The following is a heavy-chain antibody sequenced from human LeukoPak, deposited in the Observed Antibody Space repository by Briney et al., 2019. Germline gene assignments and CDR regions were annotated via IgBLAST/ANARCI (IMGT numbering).Heavy chain of an antibody. CDR2: ISHDGSNT. D-gene: IGHD6-13*01. CDR1: GFIFSYYA. CDR3: VKTAGSWYGYFDY. Sequence: GGSLRLSCSASGFIFSYYALQWVRQAPGEGLEFVSTISHDGSNTIYADSVKGRFTVSRDNSKNTLYLQMTSLRPEDTAVYYCVKTAGSWYGYFDYWGQGTLVTVSS. J-gene: IGHJ4*02. V-gene: IGHV3-64D*06.